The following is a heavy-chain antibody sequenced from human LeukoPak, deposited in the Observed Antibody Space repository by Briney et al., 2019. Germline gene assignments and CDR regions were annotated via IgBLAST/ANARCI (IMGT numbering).Heavy chain of an antibody. CDR2: ISIDGSTT. CDR1: GFTFSSYW. Sequence: PGGSLRLSCVGSGFTFSSYWMHWVRQGPGKGLEWVSRISIDGSTTTYADSVKGRFTISRDNSKNTLYLQMNSLRAEDTAVYYCARTTNGPFDYWGQGTLVTVSS. V-gene: IGHV3-74*01. CDR3: ARTTNGPFDY. D-gene: IGHD2-8*01. J-gene: IGHJ4*02.